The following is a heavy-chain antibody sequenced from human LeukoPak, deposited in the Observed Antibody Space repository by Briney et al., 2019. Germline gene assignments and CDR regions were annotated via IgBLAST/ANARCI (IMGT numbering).Heavy chain of an antibody. CDR3: ARELVGGLGFRDGYNYFDY. CDR2: ISYDGSNK. Sequence: PGGSLRLSCAASGFTVSSNYMSWVRQAPGKVLEWVAVISYDGSNKYYADSVKGRFTISRDNSKNTLYLQMNSLRAEDTAVYYCARELVGGLGFRDGYNYFDYWGQGTLVTVSS. J-gene: IGHJ4*02. CDR1: GFTVSSNY. D-gene: IGHD5-24*01. V-gene: IGHV3-30*03.